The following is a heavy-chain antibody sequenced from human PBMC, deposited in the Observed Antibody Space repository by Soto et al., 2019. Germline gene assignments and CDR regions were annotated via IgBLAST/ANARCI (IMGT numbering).Heavy chain of an antibody. Sequence: QVQLVESGGGVVQPGRSLRLSCVVSGFIFSSFGMHWVRQAPGKGLEWVGFIWNDGSNTYYVDSVKGRFTISRDNSKSPLYLHMHSLRDEPPAVYYCAREGMSVSPTEFDNWGKGTLVTVSS. D-gene: IGHD3-10*01. CDR3: AREGMSVSPTEFDN. J-gene: IGHJ4*02. V-gene: IGHV3-33*01. CDR1: GFIFSSFG. CDR2: IWNDGSNT.